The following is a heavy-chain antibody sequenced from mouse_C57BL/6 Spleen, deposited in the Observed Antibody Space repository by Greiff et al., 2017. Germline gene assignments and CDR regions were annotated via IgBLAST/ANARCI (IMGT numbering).Heavy chain of an antibody. CDR3: ARRGPGPYFGG. CDR1: GFTFSDYG. CDR2: ISSGSSTI. J-gene: IGHJ1*03. V-gene: IGHV5-17*01. Sequence: EVHLVESGGGLVKPGGSLKLSCAASGFTFSDYGMHWVRQAPEKGLEWVAYISSGSSTIYYADTVKGRFTISRDNAKNTLFLQMTSLRSEDTAMYYWARRGPGPYFGGWGTGTTVTVAS.